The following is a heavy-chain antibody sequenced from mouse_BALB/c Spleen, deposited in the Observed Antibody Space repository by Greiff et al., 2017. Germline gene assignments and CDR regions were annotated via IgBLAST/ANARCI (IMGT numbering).Heavy chain of an antibody. J-gene: IGHJ4*01. V-gene: IGHV5-12-2*01. D-gene: IGHD2-4*01. CDR2: ISNGGGST. CDR3: ARSYDYDDAMDY. Sequence: EVKVVESGGGLVQPGGSLKLSCAASGFTFSSYTMSWVRQTPEKRLEWVAYISNGGGSTYYPDTVKGRFTISRDNAKNTLYLQMSSLKSEDTAMYYCARSYDYDDAMDYWGQGTSVTVSS. CDR1: GFTFSSYT.